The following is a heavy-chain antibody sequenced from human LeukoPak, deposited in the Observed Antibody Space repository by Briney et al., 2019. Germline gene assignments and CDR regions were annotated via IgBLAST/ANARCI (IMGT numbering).Heavy chain of an antibody. V-gene: IGHV3-7*01. CDR2: IKPDGSHV. J-gene: IGHJ3*01. CDR3: AREGRLLGAFDV. CDR1: GFTFSTYW. Sequence: GGSLRLSCAASGFTFSTYWMNWVRQAPGKGLEWVADIKPDGSHVSYVDSVKGRFSISRDNAQNSLYLQVSSLRAEDTAIYYCAREGRLLGAFDVWGQGTMVTVSS.